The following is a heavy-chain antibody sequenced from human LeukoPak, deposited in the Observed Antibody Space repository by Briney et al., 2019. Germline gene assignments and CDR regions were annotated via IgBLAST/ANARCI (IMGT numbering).Heavy chain of an antibody. Sequence: PGGSLRLSPPGSGFTFLTYMMHWLRQAPGKGLVWVSRINSDGSSTNYADSVKGRFTISRDNAKNTLYLQMNSLRAEDTAVYYCARNSSAFYGGDDAFDFWGQGTMVTVSS. CDR2: INSDGSST. CDR1: GFTFLTYM. V-gene: IGHV3-74*01. D-gene: IGHD3-22*01. CDR3: ARNSSAFYGGDDAFDF. J-gene: IGHJ3*01.